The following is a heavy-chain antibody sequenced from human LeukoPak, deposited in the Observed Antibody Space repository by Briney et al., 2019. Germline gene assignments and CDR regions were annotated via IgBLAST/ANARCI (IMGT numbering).Heavy chain of an antibody. Sequence: ASVKVSCKASGYTFTGYYMHWVRQAPGQGLEWMGWISPNGGGTNYAQKFQGRVTMTRDTSISTAYMELSRLRSDDTAVYYCARDFPPLLWFGDGVAYNWFDPWGQGTLVAVSS. V-gene: IGHV1-2*02. CDR2: ISPNGGGT. CDR3: ARDFPPLLWFGDGVAYNWFDP. D-gene: IGHD3-10*01. J-gene: IGHJ5*02. CDR1: GYTFTGYY.